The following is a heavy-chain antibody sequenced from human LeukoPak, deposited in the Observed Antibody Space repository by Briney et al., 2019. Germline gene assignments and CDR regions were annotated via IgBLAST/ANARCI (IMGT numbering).Heavy chain of an antibody. D-gene: IGHD2-2*01. CDR2: IYYSGST. CDR3: ARTLRYCSSTSCYWFDP. V-gene: IGHV4-59*01. Sequence: KPSETLSLTCTVSSGSISSYYWSWIRQPPGKGLEWIGYIYYSGSTNYNPSLKSRVTISVDTSKNQFSLKLSSVTAADTAVYYCARTLRYCSSTSCYWFDPWGQGTLVTVSS. CDR1: SGSISSYY. J-gene: IGHJ5*02.